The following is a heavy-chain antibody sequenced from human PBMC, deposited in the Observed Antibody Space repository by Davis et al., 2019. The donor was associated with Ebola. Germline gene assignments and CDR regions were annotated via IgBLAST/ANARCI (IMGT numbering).Heavy chain of an antibody. CDR3: ARDLYCITTSCYGSWLDP. Sequence: AASVKVSCKAPGYSFTRYAMHWVRQAPGQRLDWMGWINAGDGTTKYSQKFQGRVTITRDTSASTIYMELSSLRSEDTAVYYCARDLYCITTSCYGSWLDPWGQGTLVTVSS. V-gene: IGHV1-3*01. D-gene: IGHD2-2*01. J-gene: IGHJ5*02. CDR1: GYSFTRYA. CDR2: INAGDGTT.